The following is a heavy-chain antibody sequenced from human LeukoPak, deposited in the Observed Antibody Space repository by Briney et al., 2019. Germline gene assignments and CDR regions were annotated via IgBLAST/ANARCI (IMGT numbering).Heavy chain of an antibody. CDR3: ARQQYIVPYCSSTSCYSREVWFDP. J-gene: IGHJ5*02. CDR1: GGSISSYY. Sequence: SETLSLTCSVSGGSISSYYWSWIRQPPGKGLEWIGYIYTSGSTNYNPSFKSRVTISVDTSKNQFSLKLSSVTAADTAVYYCARQQYIVPYCSSTSCYSREVWFDPWGQGTLVTVSS. CDR2: IYTSGST. V-gene: IGHV4-4*09. D-gene: IGHD2-2*01.